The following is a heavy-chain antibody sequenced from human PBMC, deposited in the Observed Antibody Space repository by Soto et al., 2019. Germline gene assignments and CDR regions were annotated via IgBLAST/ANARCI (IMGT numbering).Heavy chain of an antibody. V-gene: IGHV3-66*01. J-gene: IGHJ6*02. CDR2: IYSGGST. CDR3: AREGDCSSTSCYGCYGMDV. CDR1: GFTVSSNY. Sequence: EVQLVESGGGLVQPGGSLRLSCAASGFTVSSNYMSWVRQAPGKGLEWVSVIYSGGSTYYADSVKGRFTISRDNSKNTLYLQMNSLRAEDTAVYYCAREGDCSSTSCYGCYGMDVWCQGTTVTVSS. D-gene: IGHD2-2*01.